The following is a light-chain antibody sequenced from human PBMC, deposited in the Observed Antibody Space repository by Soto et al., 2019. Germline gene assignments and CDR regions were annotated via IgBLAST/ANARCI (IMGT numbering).Light chain of an antibody. J-gene: IGKJ1*01. CDR2: GAS. CDR3: QQYESSRT. V-gene: IGKV3-20*01. Sequence: EMVLTQSPGTLSLSPGERATLSCRASQSISGTFFAWYQQKPGQAPRPLIYGASRRAVGVPDRFSGSGSGTEFTLTISRLEPEDFAVYYCQQYESSRTFGQGTKVEIK. CDR1: QSISGTF.